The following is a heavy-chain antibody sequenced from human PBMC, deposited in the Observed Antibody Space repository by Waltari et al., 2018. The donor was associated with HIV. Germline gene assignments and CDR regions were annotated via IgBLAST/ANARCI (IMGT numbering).Heavy chain of an antibody. CDR1: GFTFSNYG. Sequence: EVQLLESGGGLVQPGGYLRLSCATSGFTFSNYGGIWVRQAPGKGLECVSVIDGSGITKYAASVRGRFAISRDNSKNTLYLQMESLRAEDTAVYYCAKSYGYNFRSTYFDNWGQGTLLTVSS. D-gene: IGHD5-12*01. CDR3: AKSYGYNFRSTYFDN. V-gene: IGHV3-23*01. J-gene: IGHJ4*02. CDR2: IDGSGIT.